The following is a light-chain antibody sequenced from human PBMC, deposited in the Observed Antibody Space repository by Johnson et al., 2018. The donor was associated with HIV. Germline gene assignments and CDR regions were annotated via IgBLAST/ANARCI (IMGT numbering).Light chain of an antibody. J-gene: IGLJ1*01. V-gene: IGLV1-51*02. Sequence: QSVLTQPPSVSAAPGQKVTVSCSGSSSNIGSNDVSWYQQFPGAAPKLLIYENNKRPSGIPDRFSGSKSGPYATLGIPGLQTGDEADYYCATWDRSLTIGGVFGSGTKVTVL. CDR1: SSNIGSND. CDR2: ENN. CDR3: ATWDRSLTIGGV.